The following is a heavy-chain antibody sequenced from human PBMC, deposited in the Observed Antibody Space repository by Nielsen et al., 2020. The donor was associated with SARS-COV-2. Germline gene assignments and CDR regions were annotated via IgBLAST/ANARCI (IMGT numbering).Heavy chain of an antibody. CDR3: ARDVRAVAGTYYYYGMDV. CDR1: GFTFSSYW. V-gene: IGHV3-7*03. D-gene: IGHD6-19*01. CDR2: IKQDGSEK. Sequence: AGSLRLSCAASGFTFSSYWMSWVRQAPGKGLEWVANIKQDGSEKYYVDSVKGRFTISRDNAKNSLYLQMNSLRAEDTAVYYCARDVRAVAGTYYYYGMDVWGQGTTVTVSS. J-gene: IGHJ6*02.